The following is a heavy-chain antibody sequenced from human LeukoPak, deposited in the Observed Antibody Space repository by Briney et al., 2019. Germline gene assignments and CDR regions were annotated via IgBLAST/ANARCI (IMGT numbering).Heavy chain of an antibody. D-gene: IGHD2-21*01. J-gene: IGHJ6*02. CDR3: VILKQKTAYEMDV. CDR1: GDSISSYY. Sequence: PSETLSLTCTVSGDSISSYYWSWIRQPPGKALEWIGYIYYSGSTNYNPSLKSRVTMSVDTSKNQFSLRLSSLTAADTAVYYCVILKQKTAYEMDVWGQGTTVTVSS. V-gene: IGHV4-59*01. CDR2: IYYSGST.